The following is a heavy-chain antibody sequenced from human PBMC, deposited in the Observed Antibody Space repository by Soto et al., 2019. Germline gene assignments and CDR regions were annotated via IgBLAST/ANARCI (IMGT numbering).Heavy chain of an antibody. D-gene: IGHD6-13*01. CDR3: ARISSWRNIRDY. Sequence: GGSLRLSCAASGFIFNNYWMHWVRQAPGKGLVWVARINGDGSTTTYVDSVKGRFTISRDNTKNSLYLQMNSLRAEDTAVYYCARISSWRNIRDYWGQGTLVNVSS. J-gene: IGHJ4*02. CDR1: GFIFNNYW. V-gene: IGHV3-74*01. CDR2: INGDGSTT.